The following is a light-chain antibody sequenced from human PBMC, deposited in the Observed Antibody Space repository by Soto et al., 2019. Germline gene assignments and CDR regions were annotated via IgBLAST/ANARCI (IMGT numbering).Light chain of an antibody. J-gene: IGLJ2*01. Sequence: QSVLTQPPSASGTPGQRVTISCSGSGSNIGSNTVNWYQQLPGTAPKVIIYSNNQRPSGVPDRFSGSKSGTSASLAISGLQSDDETDYYCAAWDDSLNGRVFGGGTKLTVL. CDR1: GSNIGSNT. CDR3: AAWDDSLNGRV. V-gene: IGLV1-44*01. CDR2: SNN.